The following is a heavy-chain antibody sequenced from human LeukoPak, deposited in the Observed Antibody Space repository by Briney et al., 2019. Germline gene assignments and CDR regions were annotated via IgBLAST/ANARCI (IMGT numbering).Heavy chain of an antibody. Sequence: SGTLSLTCTVSGDSINSLDLWSWVRQPPGKGLEWIGEMYLSGTTHSNPSVKSRVTISVDRSKNQLSLKLSSVTAADTAMYYCASGGYSYGFDYWGQGTLVTVSS. CDR1: GDSINSLDL. D-gene: IGHD5-18*01. V-gene: IGHV4-4*02. CDR3: ASGGYSYGFDY. J-gene: IGHJ4*02. CDR2: MYLSGTT.